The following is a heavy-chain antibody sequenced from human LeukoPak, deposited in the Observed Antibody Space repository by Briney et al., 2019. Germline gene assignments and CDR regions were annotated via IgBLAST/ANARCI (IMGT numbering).Heavy chain of an antibody. CDR3: AKGVVATIHGPVVAFDI. CDR1: GFTFSSYG. V-gene: IGHV3-30*02. J-gene: IGHJ3*02. CDR2: IWYDGSNK. D-gene: IGHD5-12*01. Sequence: PGGSLRLSCAASGFTFSSYGMHWVRQAPGKGLEWVAVIWYDGSNKYYGDSVKGRFTISRDNSKKTLYLQMNSLRAEDTAVYYCAKGVVATIHGPVVAFDIWGQGTMVTVSS.